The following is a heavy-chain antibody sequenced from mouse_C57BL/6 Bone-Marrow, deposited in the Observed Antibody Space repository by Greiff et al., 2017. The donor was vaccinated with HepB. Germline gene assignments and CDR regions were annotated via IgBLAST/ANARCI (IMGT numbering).Heavy chain of an antibody. V-gene: IGHV2-2*01. CDR1: GFSLTSYG. D-gene: IGHD2-5*01. CDR2: IWSGGST. J-gene: IGHJ4*01. CDR3: ARVGYRNYDYYAMDY. Sequence: VQLVESGPGLVQPSQSLSITCTVSGFSLTSYGVHWVRQSPGKGLEWLGVIWSGGSTDYNAAFISRLSISKDNSKSQVFFKMNSLQADDTAIYYCARVGYRNYDYYAMDYWGQGTSVTVSS.